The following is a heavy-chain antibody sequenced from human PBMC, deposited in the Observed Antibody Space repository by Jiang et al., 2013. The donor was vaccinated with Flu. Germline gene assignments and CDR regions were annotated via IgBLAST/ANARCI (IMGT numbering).Heavy chain of an antibody. D-gene: IGHD3-3*02. V-gene: IGHV3-53*04. Sequence: QLLESGGGLIQPGGSLRLSCAASGFSVSSNYMSWVRQAPGKGLEWVSIIYLDGSTYYADSVKGRFTISRHNSKNTLYLQMNSLRAEDTAVYYCARGVLLAYFDYWGQGTLVTVSS. CDR1: GFSVSSNY. J-gene: IGHJ4*02. CDR2: IYLDGST. CDR3: ARGVLLAYFDY.